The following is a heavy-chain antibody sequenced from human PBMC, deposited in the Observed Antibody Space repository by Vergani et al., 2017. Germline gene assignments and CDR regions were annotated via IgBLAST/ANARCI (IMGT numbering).Heavy chain of an antibody. Sequence: QVQLQESGPGLVKPSQTLSLTCTVSGDSISSGSYYWSWIRQPAGKGLEWIGRIYSSGSTNYNPSLKSRVTIAVDRSKNQFSLKLSSVTAADTSMYYCARDQYGDYSFAGWGQGTLVTVSS. CDR2: IYSSGST. J-gene: IGHJ4*02. V-gene: IGHV4-61*02. D-gene: IGHD4-17*01. CDR1: GDSISSGSYY. CDR3: ARDQYGDYSFAG.